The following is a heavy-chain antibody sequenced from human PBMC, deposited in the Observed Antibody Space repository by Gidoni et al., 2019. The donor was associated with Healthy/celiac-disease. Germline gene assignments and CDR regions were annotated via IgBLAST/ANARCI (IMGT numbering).Heavy chain of an antibody. CDR1: GCTFIGHA. Sequence: EVQLLESGGGLVQPGGSLRLSWAASGCTFIGHALRWVRQAPGKGLGGVSTISGRAASTYYAESVKGRFTISRDNSKNTLYLQMNSLRAEDTAVYYCAKDEARYSDSNGYYGYFDYWGQGTLVTVSS. CDR3: AKDEARYSDSNGYYGYFDY. D-gene: IGHD3-22*01. V-gene: IGHV3-23*01. CDR2: ISGRAAST. J-gene: IGHJ4*02.